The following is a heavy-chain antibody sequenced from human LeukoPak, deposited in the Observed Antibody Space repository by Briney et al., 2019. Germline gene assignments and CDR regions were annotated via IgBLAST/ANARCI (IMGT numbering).Heavy chain of an antibody. V-gene: IGHV4-38-2*01. CDR2: IYHSGST. Sequence: SETLSLTCAVSGYSISSGYYWGWIRQPPGKGLEWIGSIYHSGSTYYNPSLQSRVTISVDTTKNQFSLKLSSVTAADTAVYYCARMYGCSSTSCYTPFDYWGQGTLVTASS. D-gene: IGHD2-2*02. J-gene: IGHJ4*02. CDR1: GYSISSGYY. CDR3: ARMYGCSSTSCYTPFDY.